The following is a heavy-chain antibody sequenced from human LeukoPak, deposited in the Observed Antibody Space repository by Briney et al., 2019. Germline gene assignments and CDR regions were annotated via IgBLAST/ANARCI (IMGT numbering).Heavy chain of an antibody. D-gene: IGHD3-3*01. CDR2: IKQDGSEK. V-gene: IGHV3-7*01. CDR1: GFTFSSYW. Sequence: PGGSLRLSCAAAGFTFSSYWMSWVRQAPGKGLEWVANIKQDGSEKYYVDSVKGRFTISRDNAKNSLYLQMNSLRSEDTAVYYCARVAFTIFGVVQYYYYYMDVWGKGTTVTVSS. CDR3: ARVAFTIFGVVQYYYYYMDV. J-gene: IGHJ6*03.